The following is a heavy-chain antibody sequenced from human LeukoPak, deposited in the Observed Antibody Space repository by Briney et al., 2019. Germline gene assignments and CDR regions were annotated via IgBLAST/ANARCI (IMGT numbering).Heavy chain of an antibody. CDR3: AKDRFYDSSGYGDY. Sequence: RSGGSLRLSCAASGFTFSSYAMHWVRQAPGKGLEWVAVISYDGSNIFYADSVKGRFTISRDNSKNTLYLQMNSLRAEDTAVYYCAKDRFYDSSGYGDYWGQGTLVTVSS. D-gene: IGHD3-22*01. J-gene: IGHJ4*02. V-gene: IGHV3-30-3*01. CDR1: GFTFSSYA. CDR2: ISYDGSNI.